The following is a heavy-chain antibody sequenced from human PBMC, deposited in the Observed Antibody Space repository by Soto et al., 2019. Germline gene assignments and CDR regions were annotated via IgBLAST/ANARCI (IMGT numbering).Heavy chain of an antibody. D-gene: IGHD6-13*01. J-gene: IGHJ4*02. Sequence: SETLSLTCTVSGGSTSSYYWSWIRQPAGKGLEWIGRIYTSGSTNYNPSLKSRVTMSVDTSKNQFSLKLSSVTAADTAVYYCARDQWLAAAGALFNYWGQGTLVTVSS. V-gene: IGHV4-4*07. CDR1: GGSTSSYY. CDR3: ARDQWLAAAGALFNY. CDR2: IYTSGST.